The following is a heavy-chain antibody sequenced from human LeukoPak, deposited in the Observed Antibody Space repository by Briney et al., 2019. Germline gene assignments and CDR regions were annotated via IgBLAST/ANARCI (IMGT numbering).Heavy chain of an antibody. CDR1: GFTVSSNY. CDR3: ARARVTLYYFDY. J-gene: IGHJ4*02. CDR2: IYSGGST. V-gene: IGHV3-53*01. Sequence: GGSLRLSCAASGFTVSSNYMSWVRQAPGKGLEWVSVIYSGGSTYYADSVKGRFTISRDNSKNTLYLQMNSLRAEDTAVYYCARARVTLYYFDYWGQGTLVTVSS. D-gene: IGHD5-18*01.